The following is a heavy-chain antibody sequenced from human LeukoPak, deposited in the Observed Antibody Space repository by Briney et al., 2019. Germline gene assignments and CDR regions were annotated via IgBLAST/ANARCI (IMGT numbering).Heavy chain of an antibody. Sequence: PSETLSLTCAVSGYSISTGYYWGWIRQPPGKGLEWIGIIYQSGSTFYNPSLRTRVTISVDTSKNQFSLNLSSVTAADTAVYYCARIFGSGNENDFYYMDVWGKGTTVTVSS. J-gene: IGHJ6*03. CDR2: IYQSGST. D-gene: IGHD3-10*01. CDR3: ARIFGSGNENDFYYMDV. V-gene: IGHV4-38-2*01. CDR1: GYSISTGYY.